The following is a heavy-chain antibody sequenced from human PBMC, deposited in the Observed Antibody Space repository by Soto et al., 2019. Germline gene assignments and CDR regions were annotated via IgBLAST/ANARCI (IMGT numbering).Heavy chain of an antibody. CDR2: INHSGST. CDR3: ARSRVRGYCSGGSRYAPNWFDP. D-gene: IGHD2-15*01. Sequence: PSETLSLTCAVYGGSFSGYYWSWIRQPPGKGLEWIGEINHSGSTNYNPSLKSRVTISVDTSKNQFSLKLSSVTAADTAVYYCARSRVRGYCSGGSRYAPNWFDPWGQGTMLTL. V-gene: IGHV4-34*01. J-gene: IGHJ5*02. CDR1: GGSFSGYY.